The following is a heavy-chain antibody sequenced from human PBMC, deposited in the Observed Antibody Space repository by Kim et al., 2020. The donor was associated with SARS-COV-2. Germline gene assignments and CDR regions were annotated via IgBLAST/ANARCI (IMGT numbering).Heavy chain of an antibody. V-gene: IGHV3-43*01. D-gene: IGHD4-17*01. CDR2: VTWSGDVT. CDR3: AKDSDIRSLYYLDS. Sequence: GSLRLSCAASGFNFEHYTMHWVRQPPGKGLEWVSLVTWSGDVTYYGDSVKGRFTISRDNSKNYLYLQMSSLTSEDTAIYYCAKDSDIRSLYYLDSWGQG. J-gene: IGHJ4*02. CDR1: GFNFEHYT.